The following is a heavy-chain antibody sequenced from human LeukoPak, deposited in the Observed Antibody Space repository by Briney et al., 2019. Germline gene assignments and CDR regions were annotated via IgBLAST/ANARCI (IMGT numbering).Heavy chain of an antibody. V-gene: IGHV4-34*01. CDR3: ARLSSRRFPPTYSFDRRNYFDY. D-gene: IGHD3-22*01. CDR2: INHSGST. J-gene: IGHJ4*02. Sequence: SETLSLTCAVYGGSFSNYYWSRIRQPPGKGLEWIGEINHSGSTSYNPSLKSRVTMSVDTSKNQFSLKLSSVTAADTAVYYCARLSSRRFPPTYSFDRRNYFDYWGQGTLVTVSS. CDR1: GGSFSNYY.